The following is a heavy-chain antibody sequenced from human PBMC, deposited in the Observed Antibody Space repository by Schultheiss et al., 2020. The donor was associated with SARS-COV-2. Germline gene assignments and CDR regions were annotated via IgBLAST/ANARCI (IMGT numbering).Heavy chain of an antibody. CDR2: INPNSGGT. Sequence: ASVKVSCKASGYTFTGYYMHWVRQAPGQGLEWMGWINPNSGGTNYAQKFQGRVTMTRDTSISTAYMELSRLRSDDTAVYYCARGGDPKLGGDDAFDIWGQGTMVTVSS. CDR1: GYTFTGYY. CDR3: ARGGDPKLGGDDAFDI. J-gene: IGHJ3*02. D-gene: IGHD3-16*01. V-gene: IGHV1-2*02.